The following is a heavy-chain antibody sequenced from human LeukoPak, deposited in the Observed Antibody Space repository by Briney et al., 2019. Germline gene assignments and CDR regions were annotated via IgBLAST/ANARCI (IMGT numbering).Heavy chain of an antibody. CDR3: ARGYSYGPFDY. CDR1: GGTSSSYA. CDR2: IIPILGIA. J-gene: IGHJ4*02. D-gene: IGHD5-18*01. Sequence: SVKVSCKASGGTSSSYAISCVRQAPGQGLEWMGRIIPILGIANYAQKFQGRVTITADKSTSTAYMELSSLRSEDTAVYYCARGYSYGPFDYWGQGTLVTVSS. V-gene: IGHV1-69*04.